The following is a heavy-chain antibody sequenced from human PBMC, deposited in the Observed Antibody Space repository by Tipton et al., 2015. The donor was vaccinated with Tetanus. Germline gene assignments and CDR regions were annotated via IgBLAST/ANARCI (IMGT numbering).Heavy chain of an antibody. V-gene: IGHV3-30*03. CDR1: GFNFYSYG. CDR3: ARDGGEFSSGYLSSWFGP. CDR2: ISYDGRNK. D-gene: IGHD3-3*01. Sequence: SLRLSCAASGFNFYSYGMHWDRQAPGKGLEWVAVISYDGRNKYYAHSVKGRFTNSRDNSQNTLYLQMNSLRAEDTAVYYCARDGGEFSSGYLSSWFGPWGQGTLVTVSS. J-gene: IGHJ5*02.